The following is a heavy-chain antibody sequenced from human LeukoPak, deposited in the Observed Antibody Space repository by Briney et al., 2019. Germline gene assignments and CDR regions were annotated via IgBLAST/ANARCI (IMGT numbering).Heavy chain of an antibody. V-gene: IGHV1-8*01. CDR1: GYTFTSYD. J-gene: IGHJ4*02. CDR3: ARGDSYYYGSGSYYN. Sequence: ASVRVSCKASGYTFTSYDINWVRQATGQGLEWMGWMNPNSGNTGYAQKFQGRVTMTRNTSISTAYMELSSLRSEDTAVYYCARGDSYYYGSGSYYNWGQGTLVTVSS. D-gene: IGHD3-10*01. CDR2: MNPNSGNT.